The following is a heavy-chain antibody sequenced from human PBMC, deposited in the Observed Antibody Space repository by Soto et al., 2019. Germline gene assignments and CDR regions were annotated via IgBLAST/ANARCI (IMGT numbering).Heavy chain of an antibody. CDR1: GFTFEDYG. CDR2: INWNGGST. D-gene: IGHD3-10*01. J-gene: IGHJ4*02. CDR3: ARAFGIRFGDTYDY. V-gene: IGHV3-20*04. Sequence: EVQLVESGGGVVRPGGSRSLSCGASGFTFEDYGMSWVRQAPGKGLEWVSSINWNGGSTGYADSVKGRFTISRDNAKNSLYLQMNSLRAEDTALYYCARAFGIRFGDTYDYWGQGTLVTVSS.